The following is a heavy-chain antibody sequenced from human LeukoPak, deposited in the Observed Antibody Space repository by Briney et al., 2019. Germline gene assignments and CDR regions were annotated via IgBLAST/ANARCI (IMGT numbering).Heavy chain of an antibody. CDR3: AAAPTDYDILTGCSISHYFDY. Sequence: GGSLRLSCAASGFTFSSYAMSWVRQAPGKGLEWVSAISGSGGSTYYADSVKGRFTISRDNSKNTLYLQMNSLRAEDTAVYYCAAAPTDYDILTGCSISHYFDYWGQGTLVTVSS. D-gene: IGHD3-9*01. CDR1: GFTFSSYA. V-gene: IGHV3-23*01. CDR2: ISGSGGST. J-gene: IGHJ4*02.